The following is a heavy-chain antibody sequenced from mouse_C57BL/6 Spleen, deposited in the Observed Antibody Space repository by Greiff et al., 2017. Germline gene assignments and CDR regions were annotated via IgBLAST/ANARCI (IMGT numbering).Heavy chain of an antibody. CDR2: INPSSGYT. V-gene: IGHV1-4*01. Sequence: QVQLQQSGAELARPGASVKMSCKASGYTFTSYTMHWVKQRPGQGLEWIGYINPSSGYTKYNQKFKDKATLTADKSSSTAYMQLSSLTSEDSAVYYCARSVTADFDYWRQGTTLTVSS. J-gene: IGHJ2*01. D-gene: IGHD2-1*01. CDR1: GYTFTSYT. CDR3: ARSVTADFDY.